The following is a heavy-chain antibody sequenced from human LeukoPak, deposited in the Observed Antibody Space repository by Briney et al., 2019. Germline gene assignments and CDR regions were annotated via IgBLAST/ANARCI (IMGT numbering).Heavy chain of an antibody. CDR1: GFTFSSYE. Sequence: PGGSLRLSCAASGFTFSSYEMNWVRQAPGKGLEWVSYISSSGSTIYYADSVKGRFTISRDNAKNSLYLQMNSLRAEDTAVYYCARVSPLYPYGVDWGQGTLVTVSS. J-gene: IGHJ4*02. CDR2: ISSSGSTI. D-gene: IGHD4-17*01. CDR3: ARVSPLYPYGVD. V-gene: IGHV3-48*03.